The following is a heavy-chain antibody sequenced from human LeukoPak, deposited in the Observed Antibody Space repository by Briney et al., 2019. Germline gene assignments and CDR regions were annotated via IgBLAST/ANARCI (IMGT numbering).Heavy chain of an antibody. CDR1: GGSTSGYY. CDR3: ARTFLGYCFYMNV. V-gene: IGHV4-59*01. CDR2: IYYSGST. J-gene: IGHJ6*03. D-gene: IGHD3-3*02. Sequence: PSETLSLTCTVSGGSTSGYYWSWIRQPPGKGLEWIGYIYYSGSTNYNPSLKSRVTISVDTSKNQFSLKLSSVTAADTAVYYCARTFLGYCFYMNVWGKGTPVTLSS.